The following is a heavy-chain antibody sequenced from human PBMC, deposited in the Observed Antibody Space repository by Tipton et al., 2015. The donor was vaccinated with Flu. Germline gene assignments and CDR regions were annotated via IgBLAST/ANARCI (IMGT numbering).Heavy chain of an antibody. J-gene: IGHJ4*02. CDR2: IYYSGST. CDR1: GGSISSYY. Sequence: LVQPSETLSLTCTASGGSISSYYWSWIRQPPGKGLEWIGYIYYSGSTNYNPSLKSRVTISVDTSKNQFSLKLSSVTAADTAVYYCARERRDGGYDPFDYWGQGTLVTVSS. V-gene: IGHV4-59*01. D-gene: IGHD5-12*01. CDR3: ARERRDGGYDPFDY.